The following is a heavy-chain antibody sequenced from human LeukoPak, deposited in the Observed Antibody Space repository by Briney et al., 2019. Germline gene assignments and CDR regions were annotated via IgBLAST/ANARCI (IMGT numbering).Heavy chain of an antibody. J-gene: IGHJ4*02. Sequence: TSETLSLTCTVSGGSISSSSYYWGWIRQPPGRGLEWLGSSYYSGSSYYNPCLKSRVTISVDTSKNHLSLKLSSVTAADTAVYYSARTGSARYYGWGSYPKYYFDYWGQGTLVTVSS. D-gene: IGHD3-10*01. V-gene: IGHV4-39*01. CDR3: ARTGSARYYGWGSYPKYYFDY. CDR2: SYYSGSS. CDR1: GGSISSSSYY.